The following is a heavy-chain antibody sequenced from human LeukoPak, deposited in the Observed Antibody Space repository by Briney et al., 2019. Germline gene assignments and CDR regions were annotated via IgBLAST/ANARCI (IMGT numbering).Heavy chain of an antibody. CDR3: AKGLSIAVAGTLSFDY. CDR2: ISGSGGST. CDR1: GFTFSSYA. D-gene: IGHD6-19*01. Sequence: GESLRLSCAASGFTFSSYAMSWVRQAPGEGLEWVSGISGSGGSTHYADSVKGRFTISRDNSKNTLYLQMNSLRDEDTAVYYCAKGLSIAVAGTLSFDYWGQGTLVTVSS. V-gene: IGHV3-23*01. J-gene: IGHJ4*02.